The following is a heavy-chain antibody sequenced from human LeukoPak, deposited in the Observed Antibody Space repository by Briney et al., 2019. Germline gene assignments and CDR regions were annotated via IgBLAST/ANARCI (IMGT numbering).Heavy chain of an antibody. V-gene: IGHV4-4*09. J-gene: IGHJ4*02. CDR2: IYTSGST. D-gene: IGHD1-14*01. CDR3: ARRSSSAEGYYFDY. CDR1: GGSISSYY. Sequence: PSETLSLTCTVSGGSISSYYWSWIRQPPGKGLEWVGYIYTSGSTNYNPSLKSRVTISVDTSKNQFSLKLSSVTAADTAVYYCARRSSSAEGYYFDYWGQGTLVTVSS.